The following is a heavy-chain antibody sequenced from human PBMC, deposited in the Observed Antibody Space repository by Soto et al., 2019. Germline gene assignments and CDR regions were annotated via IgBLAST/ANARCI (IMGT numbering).Heavy chain of an antibody. CDR2: ISGSGGST. CDR1: GFTFSSYA. J-gene: IGHJ6*02. Sequence: GGSLRLSCAASGFTFSSYAMSWVRQAPGKGLEWVSAISGSGGSTYYADSVKGRFTISRDNSKNTPYLQMNSLRAEDTAVYYCGNYYYGMDVWGQGTTVTVSS. CDR3: GNYYYGMDV. V-gene: IGHV3-23*01.